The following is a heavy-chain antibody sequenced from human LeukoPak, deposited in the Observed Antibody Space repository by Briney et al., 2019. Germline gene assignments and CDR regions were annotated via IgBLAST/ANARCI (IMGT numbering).Heavy chain of an antibody. V-gene: IGHV4-39*01. CDR2: INYGGTT. Sequence: PSETLSLTCKVSGGSISNSNYYWRWLRQPPGKELEWLASINYGGTTYYNPSLKSRVTISVDTSKNQFSLRLSSVTAADTAVYLCARYVVYGSGKYYFDYWGQGSLVTVSS. J-gene: IGHJ4*02. CDR3: ARYVVYGSGKYYFDY. D-gene: IGHD3-10*01. CDR1: GGSISNSNYY.